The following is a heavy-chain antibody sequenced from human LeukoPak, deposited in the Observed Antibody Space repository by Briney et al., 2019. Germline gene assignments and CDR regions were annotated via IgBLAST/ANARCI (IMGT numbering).Heavy chain of an antibody. CDR2: MNPNSGNT. CDR1: GYTFTDYY. D-gene: IGHD5-18*01. Sequence: ASVNVSCKASGYTFTDYYMHWVRQAPGQGFEWMGWMNPNSGNTGYAQKFQGRVTMTRNTSISTAYMELSSLRSEDTAVYYCARASLDVDTAMVYYYYGMDVWGQGTTVTVSS. V-gene: IGHV1-8*02. J-gene: IGHJ6*02. CDR3: ARASLDVDTAMVYYYYGMDV.